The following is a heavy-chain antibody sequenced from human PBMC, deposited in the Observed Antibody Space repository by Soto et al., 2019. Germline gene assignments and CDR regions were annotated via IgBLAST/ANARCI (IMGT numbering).Heavy chain of an antibody. CDR2: IYYGGNT. CDR1: GGSISSGDYS. V-gene: IGHV4-30-2*01. J-gene: IGHJ6*02. CDR3: ARVPDV. Sequence: PSETLSLTCAVSGGSISSGDYSWNWIRQPPGKGLEWIGYIYYGGNTYYNPSLQSRVTMSVDRSRNQFSLKLNSVTAADTAVYYCARVPDVWGQGTTVTVSS.